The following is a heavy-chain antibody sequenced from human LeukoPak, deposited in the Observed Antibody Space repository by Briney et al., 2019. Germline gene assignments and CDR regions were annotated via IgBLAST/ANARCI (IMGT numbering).Heavy chain of an antibody. CDR2: IFHNGNT. CDR3: VRDSAGHYYDSRVRYDY. J-gene: IGHJ4*02. V-gene: IGHV4-38-2*02. CDR1: GYSITSNYY. Sequence: SETLSLTCAVSGYSITSNYYWGWIRQPPGKGLEWIGSIFHNGNTYYDPSLKSRVTISLYTSKNQFSLELSSVTAADTAVYYCVRDSAGHYYDSRVRYDYWGQGTLVTLSS. D-gene: IGHD3-10*01.